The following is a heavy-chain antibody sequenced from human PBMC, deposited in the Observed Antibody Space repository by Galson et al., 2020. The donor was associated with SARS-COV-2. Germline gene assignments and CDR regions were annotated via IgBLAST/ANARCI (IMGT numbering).Heavy chain of an antibody. CDR3: ARGSNSHAFDI. CDR2: IWYDGSNK. CDR1: GFTFSTYG. Sequence: GSLRLSCEASGFTFSTYGMDWVRQAPGKGLEWVAVIWYDGSNKYYADSVKGRFTISRDNSKNTLYLQMNSLRADDTAVYYCARGSNSHAFDIWGQGTMVTVSS. D-gene: IGHD3-10*01. J-gene: IGHJ3*02. V-gene: IGHV3-33*01.